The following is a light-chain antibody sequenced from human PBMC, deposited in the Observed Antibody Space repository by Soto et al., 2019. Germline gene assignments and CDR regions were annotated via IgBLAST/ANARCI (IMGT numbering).Light chain of an antibody. CDR2: EVD. Sequence: QSALTQPPSASGSPGQSVTVSCTGTSTDVGGYNSVSWYQQHPGKAPKLIIYEVDKRPSGVPDRFSGSKSGNTASLTVFGLQDDDEADYFCSSYAGSDILLFGGGTKLTV. J-gene: IGLJ2*01. V-gene: IGLV2-8*01. CDR3: SSYAGSDILL. CDR1: STDVGGYNS.